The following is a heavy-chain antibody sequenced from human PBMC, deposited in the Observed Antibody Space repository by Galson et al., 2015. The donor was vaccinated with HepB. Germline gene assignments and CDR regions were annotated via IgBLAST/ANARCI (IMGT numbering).Heavy chain of an antibody. CDR1: GYTFVDYY. V-gene: IGHV1-2*06. CDR2: VSPYSGDT. Sequence: KVSCKASGYTFVDYYIHWVRQAPGQGLEWMGRVSPYSGDTSYAQKFQGRVTMTRDTSITTVYMALSSLRPDDTAMCYCARDVMVRGVIHYFDYWGQGTLVTVSS. D-gene: IGHD3-10*01. J-gene: IGHJ4*02. CDR3: ARDVMVRGVIHYFDY.